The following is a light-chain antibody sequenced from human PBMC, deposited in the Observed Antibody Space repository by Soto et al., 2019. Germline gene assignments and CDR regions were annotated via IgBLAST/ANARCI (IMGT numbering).Light chain of an antibody. V-gene: IGKV1-5*01. CDR2: DAS. Sequence: DIQMAQSPSTLSASIGDRVTITCRASESIRTWLAWYQHKPGKASKFLNYDASSLGSGVPSRFSGSGAGTEVTISISSLQPNYFTTYYGRQYNNYPRSFGQRTRVDI. CDR3: RQYNNYPRS. CDR1: ESIRTW. J-gene: IGKJ1*01.